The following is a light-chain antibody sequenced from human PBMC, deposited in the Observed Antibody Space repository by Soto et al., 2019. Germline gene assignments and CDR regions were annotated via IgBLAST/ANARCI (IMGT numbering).Light chain of an antibody. J-gene: IGKJ4*01. Sequence: IVLTQSPGTLSLSPGERATLSCRASQSVSSSYLAWYQQKPGQAPRLLIYGASTRATGIPDRFSGGGSGPDFTLTISSLEPEDFAVYYCQQYGSSSELTFGGGTKVDIK. CDR2: GAS. CDR3: QQYGSSSELT. CDR1: QSVSSSY. V-gene: IGKV3-20*01.